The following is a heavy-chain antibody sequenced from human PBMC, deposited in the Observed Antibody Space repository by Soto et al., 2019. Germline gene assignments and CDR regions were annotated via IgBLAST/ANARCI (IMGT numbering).Heavy chain of an antibody. V-gene: IGHV4-30-2*01. Sequence: PSETLSLTCAVSGGSISSGGYSWSWTRQPPGKGLEWIGYIYHSGSTYYNPSLKSRVTISVDRSKNQFSLKLSSVTAADTAVYYCAREGRGFDYWGQGTLVTVSS. CDR2: IYHSGST. CDR3: AREGRGFDY. CDR1: GGSISSGGYS. D-gene: IGHD3-10*01. J-gene: IGHJ4*02.